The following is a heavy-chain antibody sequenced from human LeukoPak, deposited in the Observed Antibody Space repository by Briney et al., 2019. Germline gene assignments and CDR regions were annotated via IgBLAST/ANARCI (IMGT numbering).Heavy chain of an antibody. CDR3: ASWVQGEVQLERREDWFGP. Sequence: PSETLSLTCTVSGGSISSSSYYWGWIRQPPGKGLEWIGSIYYSGSTYYNPSLKSRVTISVDTSKNQFSLKLSSVTAADTAVYYCASWVQGEVQLERREDWFGPWGQGTLVTVSS. CDR2: IYYSGST. V-gene: IGHV4-39*01. D-gene: IGHD1-1*01. CDR1: GGSISSSSYY. J-gene: IGHJ5*02.